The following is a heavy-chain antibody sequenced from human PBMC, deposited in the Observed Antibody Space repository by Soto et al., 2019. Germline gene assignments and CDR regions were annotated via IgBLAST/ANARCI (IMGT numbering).Heavy chain of an antibody. V-gene: IGHV3-15*06. D-gene: IGHD2-2*02. J-gene: IGHJ4*01. CDR3: TTDEGDANYVYTRAC. CDR1: SFTFSDAW. Sequence: EVQVVESGGGLVEPGGSLRLSCAVSSFTFSDAWLRWVRQAPGKGLEWVGRIRDKGNADPTHYAATVRGRFTITRADSRDTLYLQINSLKIEDTAVYYCTTDEGDANYVYTRACWGHGIPVTVSS. CDR2: IRDKGNADPT.